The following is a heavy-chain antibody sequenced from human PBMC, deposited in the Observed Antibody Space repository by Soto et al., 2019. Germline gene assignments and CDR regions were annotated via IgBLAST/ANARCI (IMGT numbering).Heavy chain of an antibody. CDR1: GFIFSSYG. CDR2: IRYDGSKT. V-gene: IGHV3-33*08. D-gene: IGHD3-3*01. Sequence: VQLLESGGGLVQPGGSLRLSCAASGFIFSSYGMHWVRQAPGKGLEWVAVIRYDGSKTYYEDSVKGRFTISRDNSKNTLYLQMNSLRAEDTAVYYCARVKQGRGGYDSPFDYWGQGTLVTVAS. CDR3: ARVKQGRGGYDSPFDY. J-gene: IGHJ4*02.